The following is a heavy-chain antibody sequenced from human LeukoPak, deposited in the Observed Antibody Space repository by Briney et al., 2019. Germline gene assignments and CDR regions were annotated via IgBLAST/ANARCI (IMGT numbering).Heavy chain of an antibody. CDR1: GGSNSYYY. J-gene: IGHJ6*02. CDR2: IYYSGTT. V-gene: IGHV4-59*13. Sequence: SETLSLTCTVSGGSNSYYYWSWIRQSPGKGREGLGYIYYSGTTNYNPSLKSRVTISVDTPKNQFSLQLRSVTAADTAVYYCAREDPQTTVPEGMDVWGQGTTVTVSS. CDR3: AREDPQTTVPEGMDV. D-gene: IGHD4-17*01.